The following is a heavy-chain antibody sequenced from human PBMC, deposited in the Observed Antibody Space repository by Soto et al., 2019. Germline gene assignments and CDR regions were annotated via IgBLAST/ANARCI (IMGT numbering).Heavy chain of an antibody. V-gene: IGHV6-1*01. CDR3: AGNTSHQWYYMDV. Sequence: SQTLSLTCAISGDSVSSNSAAWNWIRLSPSRGLEWLARTYYRSRWYNDYAVSVRSRITVNPDTSKNQFSLQLTSVTPEDTAVYYCAGNTSHQWYYMDVWGKGTTVNV. J-gene: IGHJ6*03. CDR1: GDSVSSNSAA. CDR2: TYYRSRWYN. D-gene: IGHD1-7*01.